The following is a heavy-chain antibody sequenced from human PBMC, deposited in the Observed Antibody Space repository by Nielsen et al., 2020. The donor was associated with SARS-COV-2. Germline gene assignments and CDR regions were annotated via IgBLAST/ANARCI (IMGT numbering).Heavy chain of an antibody. CDR1: GYTFTSYY. CDR3: AREHFVGGLGIVVVISTILDY. J-gene: IGHJ4*02. Sequence: ASVKVSCKASGYTFTSYYMHWVRQAPGQGLEWMGIINPSGGSTSYAKKFQGRVTMTRETSTSTVYMELSSLRSEDTAVYYCAREHFVGGLGIVVVISTILDYWGQGTLVTVSS. CDR2: INPSGGST. V-gene: IGHV1-46*01. D-gene: IGHD3-22*01.